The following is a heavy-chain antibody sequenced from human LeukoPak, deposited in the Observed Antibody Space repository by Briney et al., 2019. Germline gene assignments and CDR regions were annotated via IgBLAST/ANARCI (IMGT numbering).Heavy chain of an antibody. CDR1: GDSFSAYY. Sequence: SETLSLTCAVYGDSFSAYYWSWIRQPPGKGLEWIGEINHSGSTNYNPSLKSRVTISVDTSKNQFSLKLSSVTAADTAVYYCARGLQLGCSSTSCYDYGMDVWGQGTTVTVSS. CDR3: ARGLQLGCSSTSCYDYGMDV. CDR2: INHSGST. D-gene: IGHD2-2*01. J-gene: IGHJ6*02. V-gene: IGHV4-34*01.